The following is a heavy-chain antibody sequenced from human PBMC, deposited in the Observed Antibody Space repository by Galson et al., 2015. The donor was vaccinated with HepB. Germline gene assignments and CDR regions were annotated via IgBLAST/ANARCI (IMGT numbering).Heavy chain of an antibody. V-gene: IGHV6-1*01. CDR1: GDSVSSNSAA. CDR2: TYYKSKWYY. Sequence: CAISGDSVSSNSAAWNWIRQSPSRGLEWLGRTYYKSKWYYDYAVSVRSRITINPDTSKNQFSLQLNSVTLEDTAVYYCANLPARRRIAVSAHPVWGQGTLVAV. J-gene: IGHJ4*02. CDR3: ANLPARRRIAVSAHPV. D-gene: IGHD6-19*01.